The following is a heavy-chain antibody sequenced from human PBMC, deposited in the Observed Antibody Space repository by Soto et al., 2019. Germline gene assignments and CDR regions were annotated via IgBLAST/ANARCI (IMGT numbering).Heavy chain of an antibody. CDR1: GDSVSSNTAS. Sequence: SQTLSLTCAISGDSVSSNTASWNWIRQSPSRGLEWLGRTYFRSKWYNDYADSVKSRIIIKPDTSNNQFSLQLNSVTPEDTAVYFCAKGDNLGPKTGYAFDPWGQGIMVTVSS. J-gene: IGHJ5*02. D-gene: IGHD5-12*01. V-gene: IGHV6-1*01. CDR2: TYFRSKWYN. CDR3: AKGDNLGPKTGYAFDP.